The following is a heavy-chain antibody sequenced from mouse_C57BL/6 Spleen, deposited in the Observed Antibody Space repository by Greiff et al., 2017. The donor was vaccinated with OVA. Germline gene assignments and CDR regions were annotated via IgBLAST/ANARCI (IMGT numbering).Heavy chain of an antibody. CDR3: ARDRYDYDGGYFDY. V-gene: IGHV3-6*01. D-gene: IGHD2-4*01. CDR2: ISYDGSN. CDR1: GYSITSGYY. J-gene: IGHJ2*01. Sequence: DVHLVESGPGLVKPSQSLSLTCSVTGYSITSGYYWNWIRQFPGNKLEWMGYISYDGSNNYNPSLKNRISITRDTSKNQFFLKLNSVTTEDTATYDCARDRYDYDGGYFDYWGQGTTLTVSS.